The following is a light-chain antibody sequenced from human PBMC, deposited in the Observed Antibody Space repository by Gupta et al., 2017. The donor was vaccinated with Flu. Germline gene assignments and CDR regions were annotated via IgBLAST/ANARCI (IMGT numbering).Light chain of an antibody. CDR2: GNS. J-gene: IGLJ3*02. CDR3: QSYYSSLSGSV. CDR1: RSNVGAGYD. Sequence: QAVLTQPPSVSGAPGQRVTISCTGTRSNVGAGYDVHWYKQLPGTAPKVLIYGNSNRPSGVPDRFSGSKSGTSASLAITGLQAEDEADYYCQSYYSSLSGSVFGGGTKLTVL. V-gene: IGLV1-40*01.